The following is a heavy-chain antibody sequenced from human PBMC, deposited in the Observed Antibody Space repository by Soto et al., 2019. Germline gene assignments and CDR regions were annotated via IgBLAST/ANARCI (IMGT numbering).Heavy chain of an antibody. J-gene: IGHJ2*01. CDR1: GFTVSSNY. CDR2: IYSGGST. D-gene: IGHD5-12*01. Sequence: EVQLVESGGGLVQPGGSLRLSCAASGFTVSSNYMSWVRQPPGKGLEWVSVIYSGGSTYYADSVKGRFINARDNSKYTLYVQMNSLRAEDTAVYYCARARDGYNSDWYFDLWGRGTLVTVSA. CDR3: ARARDGYNSDWYFDL. V-gene: IGHV3-66*01.